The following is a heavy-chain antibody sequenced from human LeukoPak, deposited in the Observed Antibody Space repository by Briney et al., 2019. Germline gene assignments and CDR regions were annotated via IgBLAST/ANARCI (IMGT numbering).Heavy chain of an antibody. CDR2: INPNSGGT. CDR3: ARSSSALPRSDY. CDR1: GYTSTGYY. D-gene: IGHD6-6*01. V-gene: IGHV1-2*06. J-gene: IGHJ4*02. Sequence: ASVKVSCKASGYTSTGYYMHWVRQAPGQGLEWMGRINPNSGGTNYAQKFQGRVTMTRDTSISTAYMELSRLRSDDTAVYYCARSSSALPRSDYWGQGTLVTVSS.